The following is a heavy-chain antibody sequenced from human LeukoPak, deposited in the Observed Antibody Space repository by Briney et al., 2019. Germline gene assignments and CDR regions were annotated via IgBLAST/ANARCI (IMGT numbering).Heavy chain of an antibody. V-gene: IGHV3-20*01. D-gene: IGHD6-13*01. Sequence: PGGSLRLSCAASGFTFDDYGMSWVRQAPGKGLEWVSGINWNGGSTGYADSVKGRFTISRDNAKNSLYLQMNSLRAEDTALYHCARGVNSWYGAHYYYYMDVWGKGTTVTVSS. CDR3: ARGVNSWYGAHYYYYMDV. CDR1: GFTFDDYG. J-gene: IGHJ6*03. CDR2: INWNGGST.